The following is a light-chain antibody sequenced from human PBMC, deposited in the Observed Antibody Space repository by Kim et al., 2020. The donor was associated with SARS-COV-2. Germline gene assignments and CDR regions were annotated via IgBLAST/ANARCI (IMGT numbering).Light chain of an antibody. Sequence: QAVVTQEPSLTVSPGGTVTLTCASSTGAVTSDYYPSGPQQNPEQAPRALIYATSNKHPWTPARFSVSLLGGKAAPTLSGVQPEDEAEYYYLLYYGDAQLGVFGGGTQLTVL. V-gene: IGLV7-43*01. CDR1: TGAVTSDYY. J-gene: IGLJ7*01. CDR3: LLYYGDAQLGV. CDR2: ATS.